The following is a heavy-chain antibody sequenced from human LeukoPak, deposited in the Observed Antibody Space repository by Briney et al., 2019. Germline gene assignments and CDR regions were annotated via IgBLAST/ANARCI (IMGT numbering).Heavy chain of an antibody. CDR1: GGSISSSTYY. V-gene: IGHV4-39*07. CDR2: IYYSGTT. Sequence: PSDTLSLTCTVSGGSISSSTYYWGWIRQPPGKGLEWIGTIYYSGTTYYNPSLKSRVTISIDTSTNQFSLKLSSVTAADTAVYYCARVTIGRDYGASGDWFDPWGQGTLVTVSS. D-gene: IGHD4-17*01. CDR3: ARVTIGRDYGASGDWFDP. J-gene: IGHJ5*02.